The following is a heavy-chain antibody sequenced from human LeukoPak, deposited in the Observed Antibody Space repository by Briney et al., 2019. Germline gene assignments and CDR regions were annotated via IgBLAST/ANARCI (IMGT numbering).Heavy chain of an antibody. D-gene: IGHD3-22*01. J-gene: IGHJ4*02. V-gene: IGHV3-21*01. CDR2: ISSSSSYI. CDR3: ARDSYYYDSSRYYLYYFDY. CDR1: GFTFSSYS. Sequence: GGSLRLSCAASGFTFSSYSMNWVRQAPGKGLEWVSSISSSSSYIYYADSVKGRFTISRDNAKNSLYLQVNSLRAEDTAVYYCARDSYYYDSSRYYLYYFDYWGQGTLVTVSS.